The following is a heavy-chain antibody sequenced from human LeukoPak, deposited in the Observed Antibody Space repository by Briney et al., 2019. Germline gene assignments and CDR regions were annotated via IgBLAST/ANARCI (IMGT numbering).Heavy chain of an antibody. CDR2: ISSSSSYI. CDR1: GFTFSSYS. J-gene: IGHJ6*02. V-gene: IGHV3-21*01. CDR3: PRDAPSWVYGMDV. D-gene: IGHD6-13*01. Sequence: PGGSLRLSCAASGFTFSSYSMNWVRQAPGKGLEWVSSISSSSSYIYYADSVKGRFTISRDNAKNSLYLQMNSLRAEDTAVYYCPRDAPSWVYGMDVWGQGTTVTVSS.